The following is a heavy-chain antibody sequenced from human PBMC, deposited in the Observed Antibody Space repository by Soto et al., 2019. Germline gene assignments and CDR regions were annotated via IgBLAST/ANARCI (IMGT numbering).Heavy chain of an antibody. J-gene: IGHJ6*02. CDR3: ARDRDTMVRGVSMRYYYYYGMDV. V-gene: IGHV4-59*01. Sequence: QVQLQESGPGLVKPSETLSLTCTVSGGSISSYYWSWIRQPPGKGLEWIGYIYYSGSTNYNPSLKSRVTISVDTSKNQFSLKLSSVTAADTAVYYCARDRDTMVRGVSMRYYYYYGMDVWGQGTTVTVSS. D-gene: IGHD3-10*01. CDR2: IYYSGST. CDR1: GGSISSYY.